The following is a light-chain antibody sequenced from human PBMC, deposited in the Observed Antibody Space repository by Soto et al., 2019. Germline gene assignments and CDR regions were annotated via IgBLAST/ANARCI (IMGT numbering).Light chain of an antibody. CDR3: QQLNSYPLT. Sequence: DIQMTQSPSTLSGSVGERVTITCRASQTISSWLAWYQQKPGKAPKVLIYDASSLEGGVPSRFSGSGSGTEFTLTISSLQPEDFATYYCQQLNSYPLTFGQGTRLEIK. CDR2: DAS. CDR1: QTISSW. V-gene: IGKV1-5*01. J-gene: IGKJ5*01.